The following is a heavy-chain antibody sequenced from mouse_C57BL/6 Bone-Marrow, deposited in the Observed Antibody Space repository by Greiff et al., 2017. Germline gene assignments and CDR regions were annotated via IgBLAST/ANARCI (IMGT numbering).Heavy chain of an antibody. CDR2: IDPSDSYT. J-gene: IGHJ3*01. Sequence: VQLQQPGAELVMPGASVKLSCKASGYTFTSYWMHWVKQRPGQGLEWIGEIDPSDSYTNYNQKFKGKSTMTVDKSSSTAYMQLSSLTSEDAAVYYCARVEYYDGGWFAYWGQGTLVTVSA. D-gene: IGHD1-1*02. V-gene: IGHV1-69*01. CDR1: GYTFTSYW. CDR3: ARVEYYDGGWFAY.